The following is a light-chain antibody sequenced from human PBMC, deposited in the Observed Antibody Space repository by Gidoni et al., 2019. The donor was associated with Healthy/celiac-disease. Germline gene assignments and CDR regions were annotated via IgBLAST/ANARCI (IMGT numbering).Light chain of an antibody. V-gene: IGKV1-5*03. Sequence: DIQMTQSPSTLSASVGDSGTITCRASQSISSWLAWYQQKPGKAPKLLIYKASSLESGVPSWFSGSGSGTDFTITISSLQPDVFATYYFQQYNSYWTFGQGTKVEIK. CDR2: KAS. J-gene: IGKJ1*01. CDR1: QSISSW. CDR3: QQYNSYWT.